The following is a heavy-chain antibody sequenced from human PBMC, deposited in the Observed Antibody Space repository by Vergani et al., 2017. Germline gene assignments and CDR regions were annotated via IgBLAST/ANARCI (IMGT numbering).Heavy chain of an antibody. V-gene: IGHV1-2*02. J-gene: IGHJ5*02. CDR1: GYTFTSYG. D-gene: IGHD2-2*01. CDR3: ARLESYCSSTSCYGYWFDP. Sequence: QVQLVQSGAEVKKPGASVKVSCKASGYTFTSYGISWVRQAPGQGLEWMGWINPNSGGTNYAQKFQGRVTMTRDTSIGTAYMELSRLRSDDTAVYYCARLESYCSSTSCYGYWFDPWGQGTLVTVSS. CDR2: INPNSGGT.